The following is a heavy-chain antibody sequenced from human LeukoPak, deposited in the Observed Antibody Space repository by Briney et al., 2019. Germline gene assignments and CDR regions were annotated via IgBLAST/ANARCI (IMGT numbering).Heavy chain of an antibody. CDR1: GFNFGAHG. V-gene: IGHV3-30*02. CDR2: IKFDGSEE. D-gene: IGHD3-16*02. Sequence: QPGGSLRLSCGASGFNFGAHGMHWVRQTPGTGLEWVASIKFDGSEEKYADSVRGRFTISRDNSQEMLYLQLNSLTVDDTALYFCAKDHRNTGIAIDFWGLGTLVTVS. CDR3: AKDHRNTGIAIDF. J-gene: IGHJ4*02.